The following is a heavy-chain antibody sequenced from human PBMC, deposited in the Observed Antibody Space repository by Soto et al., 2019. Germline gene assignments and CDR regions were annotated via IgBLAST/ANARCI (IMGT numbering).Heavy chain of an antibody. CDR3: AKDGYSYGYGFLDY. Sequence: EVQLLESGGGLVQPGGSLRLSCAASGFTFSSYAMSWVRQAPGKGLEWVSAIRGSGGSTYYADSVKGRFTISRDNSKNPLYLQMNSLRAEDTAVYYCAKDGYSYGYGFLDYWGQGTLVTVSS. CDR1: GFTFSSYA. D-gene: IGHD5-18*01. CDR2: IRGSGGST. J-gene: IGHJ4*02. V-gene: IGHV3-23*01.